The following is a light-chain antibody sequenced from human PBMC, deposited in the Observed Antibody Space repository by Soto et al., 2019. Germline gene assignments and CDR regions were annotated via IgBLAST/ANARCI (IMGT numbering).Light chain of an antibody. Sequence: EIVXTQSPATLSVSPGERATLSCRASQSVSSNLAWYQQKPGQAPRLLIYGASTRATGIPARFSGSGSGTEFTLTISSLQSEDFAVYYCQQYNNWRWAFGQGTKVDIK. CDR2: GAS. V-gene: IGKV3-15*01. CDR1: QSVSSN. CDR3: QQYNNWRWA. J-gene: IGKJ1*01.